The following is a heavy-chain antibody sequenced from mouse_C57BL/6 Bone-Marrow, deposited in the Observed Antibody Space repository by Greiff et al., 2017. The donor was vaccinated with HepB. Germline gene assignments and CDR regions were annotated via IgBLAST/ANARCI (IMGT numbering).Heavy chain of an antibody. V-gene: IGHV1-62-2*01. CDR3: ARHDSLYYYGTGRFAY. J-gene: IGHJ3*01. Sequence: VKLMESGAELVKPGASVKLSCKASGYTFTEYTIHWVKQRSGQGLEWIGWFYPGSGSIKYNEKFKDKATLTADKSSSTVYMELSRLTSEDSAVYFCARHDSLYYYGTGRFAYWGQGTLVTVSA. D-gene: IGHD1-1*01. CDR1: GYTFTEYT. CDR2: FYPGSGSI.